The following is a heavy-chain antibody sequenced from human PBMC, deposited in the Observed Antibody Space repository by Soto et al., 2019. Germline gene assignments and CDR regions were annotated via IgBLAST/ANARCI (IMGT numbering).Heavy chain of an antibody. CDR3: ARGFDLQYGMDV. J-gene: IGHJ6*02. CDR2: IWYDGSNK. D-gene: IGHD3-10*01. Sequence: GGSLRLSCAASGFTFSSYCMHWVRQAPGKGLEWVAVIWYDGSNKYYADSVKGRFTISRDNSKNTLYLQMNSLRDEDTAVYFCARGFDLQYGMDVWGQGTTVTVSS. CDR1: GFTFSSYC. V-gene: IGHV3-33*01.